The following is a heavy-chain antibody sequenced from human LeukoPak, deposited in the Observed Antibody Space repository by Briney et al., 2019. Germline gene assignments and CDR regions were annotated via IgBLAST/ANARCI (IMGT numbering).Heavy chain of an antibody. J-gene: IGHJ4*02. V-gene: IGHV3-73*01. CDR2: IRSKANSYAT. Sequence: GGSLKLSCAASGFTFSGSAMHWVRQASGKGLEWVGRIRSKANSYATAYAASVKGRFTISRDDSKNTAYLQMNSLKTEDTAVYYCTKDKLLWFGELLSHFDYWGQGTLVTVSS. CDR1: GFTFSGSA. D-gene: IGHD3-10*01. CDR3: TKDKLLWFGELLSHFDY.